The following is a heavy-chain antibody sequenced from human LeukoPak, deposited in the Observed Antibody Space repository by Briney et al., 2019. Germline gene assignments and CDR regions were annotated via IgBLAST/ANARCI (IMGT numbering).Heavy chain of an antibody. CDR1: GGSISSYY. Sequence: PSETLSLTRTVSGGSISSYYWSWIRQPAGKGLEWIGRIYTSGSTTYNPSLKSRVTMSVDTSKNQFSLKLTSATAADTAVYYCARRGSDWYFDLWGRGTLVTVSS. J-gene: IGHJ2*01. CDR2: IYTSGST. CDR3: ARRGSDWYFDL. V-gene: IGHV4-4*07. D-gene: IGHD2-15*01.